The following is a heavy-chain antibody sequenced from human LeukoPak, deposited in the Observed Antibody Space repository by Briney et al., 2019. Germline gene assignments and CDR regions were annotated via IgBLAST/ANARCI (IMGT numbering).Heavy chain of an antibody. CDR3: ARGLRDGPFDY. J-gene: IGHJ4*02. Sequence: SETLSLTCTVSGGSISSFYWSWIRQPPGKGLEWIGYIYYTGSTNYNSSLKSRVTISVDTSKNQFSLNLSSVTAADTAMYYCARGLRDGPFDYWGQGTLVTVSS. CDR1: GGSISSFY. D-gene: IGHD5-24*01. CDR2: IYYTGST. V-gene: IGHV4-59*01.